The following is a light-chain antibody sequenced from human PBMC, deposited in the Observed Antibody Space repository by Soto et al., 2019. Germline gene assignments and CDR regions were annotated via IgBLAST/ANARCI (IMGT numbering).Light chain of an antibody. CDR2: GAS. CDR1: QSVSSSY. J-gene: IGKJ1*01. V-gene: IGKV3-20*01. Sequence: EIVLTQSPGTLSLSPGERATLSCRASQSVSSSYLAWYQQKPGQAPRLLIYGASSRATAIPDRFSGSGSGTNFTLTISRRVREDFAGYYEQKYGNSGTFAQGTKGKIK. CDR3: QKYGNSGT.